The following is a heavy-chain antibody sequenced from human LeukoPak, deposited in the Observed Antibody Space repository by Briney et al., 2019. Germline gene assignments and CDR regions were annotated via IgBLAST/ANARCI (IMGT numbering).Heavy chain of an antibody. CDR3: ARQTMTTADAFDI. CDR1: GGSISSHF. CDR2: IYYSGST. V-gene: IGHV4-59*08. D-gene: IGHD4-17*01. J-gene: IGHJ3*02. Sequence: SETLSLTCTVSGGSISSHFWSWIRQPPGKGLEWVAYIYYSGSTDYNPSLKSRVTISVDTSKNQFSLKLSSVTAADTAVYYCARQTMTTADAFDIWGQGTMVTVSS.